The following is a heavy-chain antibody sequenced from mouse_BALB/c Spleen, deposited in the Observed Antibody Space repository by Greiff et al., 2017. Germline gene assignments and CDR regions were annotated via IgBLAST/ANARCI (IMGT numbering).Heavy chain of an antibody. J-gene: IGHJ4*01. Sequence: VQLQQSGAELVKPGASVKLSCTASGFNIKDTYMPWVKQRPEQGLEWIGRIDPANGNTKYDPKFQGKATITADTSSNTAYLQLSSLTSEDTAVYYCARGDYGSSMDYWGQGTSVTVSA. CDR3: ARGDYGSSMDY. CDR1: GFNIKDTY. D-gene: IGHD1-1*01. CDR2: IDPANGNT. V-gene: IGHV14-3*02.